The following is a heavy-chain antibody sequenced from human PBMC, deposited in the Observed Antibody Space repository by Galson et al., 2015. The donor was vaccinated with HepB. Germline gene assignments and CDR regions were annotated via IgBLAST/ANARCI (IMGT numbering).Heavy chain of an antibody. CDR2: IWYDGSNK. CDR3: ARSGGGSSGYSPRGAFDI. Sequence: SLRLSCAASGFTFSYGMHWVRQAPGKGLEWVAVIWYDGSNKYYADSVKGRFTISRDNSKNTLYLQMNSLRAEDTAVYYCARSGGGSSGYSPRGAFDIWGQGTMVTVSS. D-gene: IGHD3-22*01. CDR1: GFTFSYG. V-gene: IGHV3-33*08. J-gene: IGHJ3*02.